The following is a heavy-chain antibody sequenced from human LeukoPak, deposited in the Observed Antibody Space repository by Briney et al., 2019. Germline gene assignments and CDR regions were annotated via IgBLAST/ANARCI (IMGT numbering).Heavy chain of an antibody. V-gene: IGHV1-2*06. D-gene: IGHD3-22*01. J-gene: IGHJ3*02. Sequence: ASVKVSCKASGYTFTGYYMHWVRQAPGQGLEWMGRINPNSGGTNYAQKFQGRVTMTRDTSISTAYMELSRQGSDDTAVYYCARGSEIYHDSSGYYYEVIGAFDIWGQGTMVTVSS. CDR3: ARGSEIYHDSSGYYYEVIGAFDI. CDR1: GYTFTGYY. CDR2: INPNSGGT.